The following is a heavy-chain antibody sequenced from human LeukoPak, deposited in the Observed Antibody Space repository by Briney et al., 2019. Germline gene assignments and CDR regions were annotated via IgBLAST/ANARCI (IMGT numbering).Heavy chain of an antibody. D-gene: IGHD3-10*02. V-gene: IGHV3-23*03. CDR1: GFTFSSYA. CDR2: TYSSGDT. CDR3: AKDPVRDVGY. J-gene: IGHJ4*02. Sequence: GGSLRLSCAASGFTFSSYAMSWVRQAPGKGLEWVSFTYSSGDTYYADSVKGRFTISRDNSKNTLYLQMNSLRAEDTAVYYCAKDPVRDVGYWGQGTLVTVSS.